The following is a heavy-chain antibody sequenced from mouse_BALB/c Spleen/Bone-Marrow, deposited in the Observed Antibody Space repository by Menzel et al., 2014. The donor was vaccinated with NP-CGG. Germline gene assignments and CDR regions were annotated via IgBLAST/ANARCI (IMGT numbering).Heavy chain of an antibody. Sequence: EVQLQQSGPELVKPGASVKMSCKASGYTFTSYLIHWVKQKPGQGLEWIGYITPYNDDTKYNEKFKGKATLTSDKSSSTAYMELSSLTSEDFAVYYCARWGGTPYFDYWGQGTTLTVSS. CDR2: ITPYNDDT. CDR3: ARWGGTPYFDY. J-gene: IGHJ2*01. CDR1: GYTFTSYL. D-gene: IGHD4-1*01. V-gene: IGHV1-14*01.